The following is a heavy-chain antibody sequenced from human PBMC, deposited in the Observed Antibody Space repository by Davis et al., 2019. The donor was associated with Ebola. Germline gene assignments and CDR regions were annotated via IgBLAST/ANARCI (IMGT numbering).Heavy chain of an antibody. CDR1: GFTFSSYA. Sequence: PGGSLRLSCAASGFTFSSYAMSWVRQAPGKGLEWVSAISGSGGSTYYADSVKDRFTISRDNAKNSLYLQMNSLRDEDTAVYYCTRGRYGSGSYPFYFDYWGQGTLVTVSS. CDR2: ISGSGGST. D-gene: IGHD3-10*01. V-gene: IGHV3-23*01. CDR3: TRGRYGSGSYPFYFDY. J-gene: IGHJ4*02.